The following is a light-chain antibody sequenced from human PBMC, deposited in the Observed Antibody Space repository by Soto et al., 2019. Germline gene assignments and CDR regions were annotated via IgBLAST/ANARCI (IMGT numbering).Light chain of an antibody. CDR1: QSVSNNY. Sequence: EVVLTQSPGTLSLSQGERASLSCRASQSVSNNYLAWYQQKPGQSPKLLIFGSSDRATGIPDRFSGSGSGTDFTLTISRLEPEDYAVYYCQQYGSSPPYTFGQGTKLEIK. CDR3: QQYGSSPPYT. CDR2: GSS. J-gene: IGKJ2*01. V-gene: IGKV3-20*01.